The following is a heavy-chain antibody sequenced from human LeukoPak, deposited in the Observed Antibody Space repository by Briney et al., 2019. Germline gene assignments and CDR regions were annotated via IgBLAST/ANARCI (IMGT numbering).Heavy chain of an antibody. CDR3: ARHPSGYYEN. CDR2: VYHSGST. CDR1: GGSISSGDYY. D-gene: IGHD5-12*01. Sequence: SETLSLTCTVSGGSISSGDYYWAWIRQPPGKGLEWVASVYHSGSTYYSPSLKSRVTISRDTTKNQFSLRLSSVTAADTAIYFCARHPSGYYENWGQGTLVTVSS. V-gene: IGHV4-39*01. J-gene: IGHJ4*02.